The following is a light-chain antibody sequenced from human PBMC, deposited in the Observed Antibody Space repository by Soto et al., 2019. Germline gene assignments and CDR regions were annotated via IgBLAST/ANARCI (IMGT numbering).Light chain of an antibody. Sequence: IQLTQSPSFLSASLGDRVTISCRASQSFSSWLAWYQQKPGKAPKLLISSASTLQSEVPSRFSGSGSGTDFTLTISSLQPEDFATYYCLQAYNYPLSFGQGTKVDI. J-gene: IGKJ1*01. V-gene: IGKV1-6*01. CDR2: SAS. CDR1: QSFSSW. CDR3: LQAYNYPLS.